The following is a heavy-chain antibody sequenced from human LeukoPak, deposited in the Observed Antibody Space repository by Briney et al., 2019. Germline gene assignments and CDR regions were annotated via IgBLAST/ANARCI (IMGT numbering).Heavy chain of an antibody. J-gene: IGHJ3*02. CDR1: GFTFSSYS. Sequence: GGSLRLSCAVSGFTFSSYSMNWVRQAPGKGLEWVSSISSSSSYIYYADSVKGRFTISRDNAKNSLYLQMNSLRAEDTAVYYCARDSEPTDYGDHPDAFDIWGQGTMVTVSS. CDR3: ARDSEPTDYGDHPDAFDI. D-gene: IGHD4-17*01. V-gene: IGHV3-21*01. CDR2: ISSSSSYI.